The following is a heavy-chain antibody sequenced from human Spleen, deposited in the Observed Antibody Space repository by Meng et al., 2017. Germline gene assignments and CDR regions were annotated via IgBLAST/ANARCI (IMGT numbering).Heavy chain of an antibody. J-gene: IGHJ4*02. CDR1: AGSLISGCYY. Sequence: VRLQEAGPARVEPSQTLSCTCTVSAGSLISGCYYRTWTRPHAVKGLELSDYIYYRGSTYYHPSLKSRLTISVDTSKNQFPLNLISVAAANTAVYYCARDQVGGTADQFNYWGQGTLVTVSS. V-gene: IGHV4-31*03. CDR2: IYYRGST. CDR3: ARDQVGGTADQFNY. D-gene: IGHD1-26*01.